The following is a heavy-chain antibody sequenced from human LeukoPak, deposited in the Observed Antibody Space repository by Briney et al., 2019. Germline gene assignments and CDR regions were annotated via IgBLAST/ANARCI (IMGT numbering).Heavy chain of an antibody. CDR2: IYYSGST. J-gene: IGHJ5*02. CDR3: ARRNDYGGNSDWFDP. V-gene: IGHV4-59*08. CDR1: GGSFSGYY. Sequence: SETLSLTCAVYGGSFSGYYWSWIRQPPGKGLEWIGYIYYSGSTNYNPSLKSRVTISVDTSKNQFSLKLSSVTAVDTAVYYCARRNDYGGNSDWFDPWGQGTLVTVSS. D-gene: IGHD4-23*01.